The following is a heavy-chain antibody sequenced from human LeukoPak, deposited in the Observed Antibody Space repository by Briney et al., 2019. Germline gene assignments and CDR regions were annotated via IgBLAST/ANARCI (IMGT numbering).Heavy chain of an antibody. CDR3: ARDVGYYVDTSGSLYFQH. CDR1: GGSISSYY. D-gene: IGHD3-22*01. CDR2: IYYSGST. J-gene: IGHJ1*01. V-gene: IGHV4-59*01. Sequence: SETLSLTCPVSGGSISSYYWSWIRQPPGKGLEWIGYIYYSGSTNYNPSLKSRVIISVATSNNQFSLKLSSVTAADTALYYWARDVGYYVDTSGSLYFQHWGQVTLVTVSS.